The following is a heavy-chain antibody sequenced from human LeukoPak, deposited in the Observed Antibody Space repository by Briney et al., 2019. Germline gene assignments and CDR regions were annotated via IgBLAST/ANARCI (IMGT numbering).Heavy chain of an antibody. CDR2: ISAYNGNT. D-gene: IGHD6-6*01. CDR3: ARRYSSSSGVWYYYYMDV. CDR1: GYTFTSYG. V-gene: IGHV1-18*01. Sequence: ASVKVSCKASGYTFTSYGISWVRQAPGQGLEWMGWISAYNGNTNYAQKLQGRVTMTTDTSTSTAYMELRSPRSDDTAVYYCARRYSSSSGVWYYYYMDVWGKGTTVTVSS. J-gene: IGHJ6*03.